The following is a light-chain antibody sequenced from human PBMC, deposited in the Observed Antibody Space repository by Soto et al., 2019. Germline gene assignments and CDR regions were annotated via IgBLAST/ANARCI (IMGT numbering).Light chain of an antibody. CDR2: DAS. CDR3: QQRSNWPPET. V-gene: IGKV3-11*01. J-gene: IGKJ1*01. Sequence: EIVLKQSQGTLSLSPGERATLSCLASQSVSSYLAWYQQKPGQAPRLLIYDASNRATGIPARFSGSGSGTDFTLTISSLEPEDFAVYYCQQRSNWPPETFGQGTKVDIK. CDR1: QSVSSY.